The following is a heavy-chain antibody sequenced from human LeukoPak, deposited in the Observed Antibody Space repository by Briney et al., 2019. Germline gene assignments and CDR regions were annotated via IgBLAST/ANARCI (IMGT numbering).Heavy chain of an antibody. CDR1: GGSISSSSYY. Sequence: SETLSLTCTVSGGSISSSSYYWGWIRQPPGKGLEWIGSIYYSGSTYYNPSLKSRVTISVDTSKNQFSLKLSSVTAAETAVYYCAREGRYRYGYNEYPLYMDIWGKGTTVTVSS. D-gene: IGHD5-18*01. CDR2: IYYSGST. V-gene: IGHV4-39*07. J-gene: IGHJ6*03. CDR3: AREGRYRYGYNEYPLYMDI.